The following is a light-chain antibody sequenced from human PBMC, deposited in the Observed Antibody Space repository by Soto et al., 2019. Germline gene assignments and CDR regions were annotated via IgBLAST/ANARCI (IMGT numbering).Light chain of an antibody. V-gene: IGKV3D-11*01. CDR2: DAS. CDR1: QGVTTN. CDR3: QQRSNWLT. Sequence: EIVMTQSPGTLSVSPGERATLSCRAGQGVTTNFAWYQQKSGQSPRLLIYDASNRATGIPARFSGSGSGTDFTLTISSLEPEDFAVYYCQQRSNWLTFGQGTRLEIK. J-gene: IGKJ5*01.